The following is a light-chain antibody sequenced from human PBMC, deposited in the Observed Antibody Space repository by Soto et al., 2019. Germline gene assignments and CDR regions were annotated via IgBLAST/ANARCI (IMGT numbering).Light chain of an antibody. CDR2: EVS. J-gene: IGLJ1*01. CDR1: SSDVGSYNL. CDR3: CSYAGSSTPYV. Sequence: QSVLTQPASVSGSPGQSITISCTGTSSDVGSYNLVSWYQQHPGKAPKLMIYEVSKRPSGVSNRFSGSKSGNTASLTISGLQAEDEADYDCCSYAGSSTPYVFGTGTKVKVL. V-gene: IGLV2-23*02.